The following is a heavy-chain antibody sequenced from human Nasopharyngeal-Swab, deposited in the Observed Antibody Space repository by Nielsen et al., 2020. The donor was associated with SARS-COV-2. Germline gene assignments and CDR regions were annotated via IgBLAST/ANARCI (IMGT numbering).Heavy chain of an antibody. CDR3: ARGDTIFGKGSYDAFDI. D-gene: IGHD3-3*01. CDR2: IIPIFGTA. V-gene: IGHV1-69*06. Sequence: SVKVSCKASGGTFSSYAISWVRKAPGQALEWMGGIIPIFGTANYAQKFQGRVTITADKSTSTAYMELSSLRSEDTAMYYCARGDTIFGKGSYDAFDIWGQGTMVTVSS. J-gene: IGHJ3*02. CDR1: GGTFSSYA.